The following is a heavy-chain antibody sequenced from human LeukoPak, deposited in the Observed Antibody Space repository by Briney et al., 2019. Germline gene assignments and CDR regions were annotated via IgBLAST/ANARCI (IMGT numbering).Heavy chain of an antibody. CDR1: GFTFSSYG. J-gene: IGHJ4*02. CDR2: IWYDGSNK. Sequence: GGSLRLSCAASGFTFSSYGMHWVRQAPGKGLEWVAVIWYDGSNKYYADSVKGRFTISRGNSKNTLYLQMNSLRAEDTAVYYCAKSYSSSWKTHFDYWGQGTLVTVSS. D-gene: IGHD6-13*01. V-gene: IGHV3-33*06. CDR3: AKSYSSSWKTHFDY.